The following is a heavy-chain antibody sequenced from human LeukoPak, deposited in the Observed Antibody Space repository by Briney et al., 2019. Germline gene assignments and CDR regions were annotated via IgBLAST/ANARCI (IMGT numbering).Heavy chain of an antibody. D-gene: IGHD1-7*01. CDR2: ISSSSSTI. V-gene: IGHV3-48*01. CDR3: AKDLAGTTSYYYYGMDV. J-gene: IGHJ6*02. Sequence: PGGSLRLSCAASGFTFSSYSTNWVRQAPGKGLEWVSYISSSSSTIYYADSVKGRFTISRDNSKDTLYLQMNSLRAEDTAVYYCAKDLAGTTSYYYYGMDVWGQGTTVTVSS. CDR1: GFTFSSYS.